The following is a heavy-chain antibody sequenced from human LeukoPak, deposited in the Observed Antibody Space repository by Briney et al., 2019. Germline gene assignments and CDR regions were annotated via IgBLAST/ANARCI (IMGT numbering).Heavy chain of an antibody. D-gene: IGHD5-24*01. J-gene: IGHJ4*02. V-gene: IGHV3-21*01. Sequence: PGGSLRLSCAASGFTFSSYSMNWVRQAPGKGLEWVSSISSSSSYIYYADSVKGRFTISRDNSKNTLYLQMNSLRTEDTAMYYCAKGWEMATIVTAFDYWGQGTLVTVSS. CDR2: ISSSSSYI. CDR3: AKGWEMATIVTAFDY. CDR1: GFTFSSYS.